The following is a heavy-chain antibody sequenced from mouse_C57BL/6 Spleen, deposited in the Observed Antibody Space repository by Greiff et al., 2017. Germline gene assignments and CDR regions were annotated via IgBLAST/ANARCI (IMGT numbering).Heavy chain of an antibody. CDR2: IYPGDGDT. CDR1: GYAFSSYW. D-gene: IGHD1-1*01. V-gene: IGHV1-80*01. J-gene: IGHJ4*01. Sequence: VQLQQSGAELVKPGASVKISCKASGYAFSSYWMNWVKRRPGKGLEWIGQIYPGDGDTNYNGKFKGKATLTADKSSSTAYMQLSSLTSEDSAVYFCARGYYGSEGYAMDYWGQGTSVTVSS. CDR3: ARGYYGSEGYAMDY.